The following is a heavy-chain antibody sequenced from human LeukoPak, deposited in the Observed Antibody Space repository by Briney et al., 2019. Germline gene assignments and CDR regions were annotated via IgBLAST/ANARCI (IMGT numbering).Heavy chain of an antibody. CDR3: ARYAEVYYYIDV. D-gene: IGHD2-8*01. V-gene: IGHV3-21*01. J-gene: IGHJ6*03. Sequence: GGSLRLSCEASGFTLDNYNFNWVRQAPGKGLEWVASIRGYSSYIHYADSVKGRFTISRDDAKKSLYLQMNSLRAEDTAVYFCARYAEVYYYIDVWGTGTTVTVSS. CDR2: IRGYSSYI. CDR1: GFTLDNYN.